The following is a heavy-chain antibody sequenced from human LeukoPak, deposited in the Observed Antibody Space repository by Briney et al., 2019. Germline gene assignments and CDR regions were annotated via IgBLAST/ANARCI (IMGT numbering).Heavy chain of an antibody. D-gene: IGHD1-14*01. CDR2: ISSSGSTI. CDR3: ARGIVYKAAY. V-gene: IGHV3-48*03. Sequence: GGSLRLSSAASGFSFSSYEMKWVRQAPGKGLEWVSYISSSGSTIYYADSVKGRFTISRDNAKNSLYLQMNSLIAADTAVYYCARGIVYKAAYWGQGTLVTVSS. J-gene: IGHJ4*02. CDR1: GFSFSSYE.